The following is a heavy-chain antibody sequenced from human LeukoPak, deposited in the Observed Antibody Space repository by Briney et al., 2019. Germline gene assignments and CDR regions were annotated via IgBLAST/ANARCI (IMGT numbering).Heavy chain of an antibody. D-gene: IGHD3-10*02. J-gene: IGHJ6*04. CDR2: IIPIFGTA. CDR3: ARGLFGESLAYYYGMDV. CDR1: GGTFSSYA. V-gene: IGHV1-69*01. Sequence: GSSVKVSCKASGGTFSSYAISWVRQAPGQGLEWMGGIIPIFGTANYAQKFLGRVTITADESTSTAYMELSSLRSEDTAVYYCARGLFGESLAYYYGMDVWGKGTTVTVSS.